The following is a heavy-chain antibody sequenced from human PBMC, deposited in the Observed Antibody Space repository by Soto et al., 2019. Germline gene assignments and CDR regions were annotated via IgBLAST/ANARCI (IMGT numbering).Heavy chain of an antibody. CDR3: AKDRRYYDNTGYYFYFAS. CDR1: GFTFSSFG. D-gene: IGHD3-22*01. V-gene: IGHV3-30*18. CDR2: ISYDGSEK. Sequence: PGGSLRLSCAASGFTFSSFGIHWVRQAPGKGLEWVAVISYDGSEKYYADSVKGRFTIFRDNSKNTLWLQMNSLRAEDTAVYYCAKDRRYYDNTGYYFYFASWGQGTLVTVSS. J-gene: IGHJ4*02.